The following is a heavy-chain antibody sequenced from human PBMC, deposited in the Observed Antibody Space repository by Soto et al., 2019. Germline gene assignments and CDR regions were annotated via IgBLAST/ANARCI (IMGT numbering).Heavy chain of an antibody. CDR2: IYWDDDK. D-gene: IGHD3-3*01. CDR1: GFSLTTRGVG. V-gene: IGHV2-5*02. J-gene: IGHJ4*02. CDR3: AHRVLRTVFGLVTTTAIYFDF. Sequence: QITLNESGPPVVSPTETLTLTCRFSGFSLTTRGVGVGWIRQSPGKAPEWLALIYWDDDKRYSASLKSRLTITKDTSKNQVVLTVSDLDPTDTATYYCAHRVLRTVFGLVTTTAIYFDFWGQGTPVAVSS.